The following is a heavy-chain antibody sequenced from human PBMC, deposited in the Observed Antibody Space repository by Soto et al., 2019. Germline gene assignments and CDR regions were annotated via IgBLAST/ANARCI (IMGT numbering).Heavy chain of an antibody. V-gene: IGHV1-69*13. D-gene: IGHD3-22*01. CDR1: GGTFSSYA. J-gene: IGHJ2*01. Sequence: ASVKVSCKASGGTFSSYAISWVRQAPGQGLEWMGGIIPIFGTANYAQKFQGRVTITADESTSTAYMELSSLRSEDTAVYYCAAYYEESSGYSLYWHLALWGRGTLVTVSS. CDR2: IIPIFGTA. CDR3: AAYYEESSGYSLYWHLAL.